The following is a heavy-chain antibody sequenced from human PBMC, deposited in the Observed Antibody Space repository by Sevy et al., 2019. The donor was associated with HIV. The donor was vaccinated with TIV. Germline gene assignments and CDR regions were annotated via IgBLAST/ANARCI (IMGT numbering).Heavy chain of an antibody. Sequence: ASVKVSCKASGSTFSDDYIHWVRQAPGEGLGWVGWINSAGTNFAGRFQGRVTMTRDASISTAYMELSSLRSDDTATYYCATSANLDTSWFDPWGQGILVTVSS. D-gene: IGHD5-18*01. J-gene: IGHJ5*02. CDR2: INSAGT. CDR3: ATSANLDTSWFDP. CDR1: GSTFSDDY. V-gene: IGHV1-2*02.